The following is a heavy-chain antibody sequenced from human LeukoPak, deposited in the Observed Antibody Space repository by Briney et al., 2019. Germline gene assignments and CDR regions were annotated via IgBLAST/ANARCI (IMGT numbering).Heavy chain of an antibody. D-gene: IGHD5-12*01. CDR1: GFTFSSYG. CDR2: ISYDGSNK. J-gene: IGHJ6*02. CDR3: AKNPAEARGYSGYDWYYYYGMDV. Sequence: GGSLRLSCAASGFTFSSYGMHWVRQAPGKGLEWVVVISYDGSNKYYADSVKGRFTISRDNSKNTLYLQMNSLRAEDTAVYYCAKNPAEARGYSGYDWYYYYGMDVWGQGTAVTVSS. V-gene: IGHV3-30*18.